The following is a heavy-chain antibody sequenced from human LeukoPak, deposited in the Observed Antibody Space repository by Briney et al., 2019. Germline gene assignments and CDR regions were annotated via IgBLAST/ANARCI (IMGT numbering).Heavy chain of an antibody. CDR3: ARRITMVRGVPSRWMDV. V-gene: IGHV4-4*07. J-gene: IGHJ6*02. D-gene: IGHD3-10*01. CDR1: GGSISSYY. Sequence: SETLSLTCTVSGGSISSYYWSWIRQPAGKGLEWIGSIYYSGSTYYNPSLKSRVTISVDKSKNQFSLKLSSVTAADTAVYYCARRITMVRGVPSRWMDVWGQGTTVTVSS. CDR2: IYYSGST.